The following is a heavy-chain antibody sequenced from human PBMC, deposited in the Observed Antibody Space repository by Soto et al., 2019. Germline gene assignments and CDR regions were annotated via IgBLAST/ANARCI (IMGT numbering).Heavy chain of an antibody. CDR2: INGRSNYV. Sequence: EVQVVESGGGLVKPGGSLRLSCVFSGFTFSTYTMNWVRQAPGKGLEWVSSINGRSNYVYYADSVKGRFTIYRDNAKNSLYLQMNRLRDEDTAIYYCAREDGVVGSSSAFDHWGLGTLVTVSS. V-gene: IGHV3-21*01. D-gene: IGHD1-26*01. J-gene: IGHJ4*02. CDR3: AREDGVVGSSSAFDH. CDR1: GFTFSTYT.